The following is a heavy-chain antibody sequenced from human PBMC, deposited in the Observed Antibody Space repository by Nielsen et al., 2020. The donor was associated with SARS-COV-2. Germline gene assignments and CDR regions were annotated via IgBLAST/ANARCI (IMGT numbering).Heavy chain of an antibody. CDR2: ISAYNGNT. CDR1: GYTFTSYG. J-gene: IGHJ4*02. D-gene: IGHD3-22*01. CDR3: AREWDDYESSAYDY. Sequence: ASVKVSCKASGYTFTSYGISWVRQAPGQGLEWMGWISAYNGNTNYAQKLQGRVTMTTDTSTSTVYMELSSLRIEDTAVYYCAREWDDYESSAYDYWGQGTLVTVS. V-gene: IGHV1-18*01.